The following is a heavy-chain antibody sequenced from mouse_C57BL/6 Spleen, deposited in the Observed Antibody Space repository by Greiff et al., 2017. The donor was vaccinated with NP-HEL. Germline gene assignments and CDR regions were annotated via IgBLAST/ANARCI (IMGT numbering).Heavy chain of an antibody. V-gene: IGHV5-4*01. Sequence: EVKLVESGGGLVKPGGSLKLSCAASGFTFSSYAMSWVRQTPEKRLEWVATISDGGSYTYYPDNVKGRFTISRDNAKNNLYLQMSHLKSEDTAMYYCARDRRDGSYWYFDVWGTGTTVTVSS. J-gene: IGHJ1*03. D-gene: IGHD2-3*01. CDR1: GFTFSSYA. CDR2: ISDGGSYT. CDR3: ARDRRDGSYWYFDV.